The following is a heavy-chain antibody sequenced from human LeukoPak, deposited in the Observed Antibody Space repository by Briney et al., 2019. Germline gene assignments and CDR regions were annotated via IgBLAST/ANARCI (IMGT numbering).Heavy chain of an antibody. D-gene: IGHD6-6*01. CDR3: ASSYSSSSGDPNWFDP. Sequence: GESLKISCKGSGYSFTSYWIGWVRQMPGKGPEWMGIIYPGDSDTRYSPSFQGQVTISADKSISTAYLQWSSLKASDTAMYYCASSYSSSSGDPNWFDPWGQGTLVTVSS. J-gene: IGHJ5*02. CDR1: GYSFTSYW. V-gene: IGHV5-51*01. CDR2: IYPGDSDT.